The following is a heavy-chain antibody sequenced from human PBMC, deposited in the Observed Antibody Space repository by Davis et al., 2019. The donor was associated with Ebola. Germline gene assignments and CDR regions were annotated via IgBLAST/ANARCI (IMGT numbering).Heavy chain of an antibody. CDR1: GYTFTDYY. V-gene: IGHV1-2*02. CDR2: INPNSGGT. D-gene: IGHD2-15*01. Sequence: AASVKVSCKASGYTFTDYYMHWVRQAPRQGLEWMGWINPNSGGTNYAQKFQGRVTMTRDTSISTVYMELSRLRSDDTAVYYCARDSVPCSGGSCNGGFDPWGQGTLVTVSS. J-gene: IGHJ5*02. CDR3: ARDSVPCSGGSCNGGFDP.